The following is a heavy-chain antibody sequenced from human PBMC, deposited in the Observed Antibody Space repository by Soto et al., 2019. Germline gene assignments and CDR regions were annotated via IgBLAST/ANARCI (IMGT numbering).Heavy chain of an antibody. V-gene: IGHV4-31*03. CDR1: GGSINSGGYY. D-gene: IGHD4-4*01. J-gene: IGHJ6*02. CDR2: LYYRGNT. Sequence: PSETLSLTCTVSGGSINSGGYYWNWIRQHPGKGLEWLGYLYYRGNTYYNPSLKSRITISGDTSKNQFSLKLSSVTAADTAVYYCARDVTTRTYTYYYAMDVWGQGTTVTVSS. CDR3: ARDVTTRTYTYYYAMDV.